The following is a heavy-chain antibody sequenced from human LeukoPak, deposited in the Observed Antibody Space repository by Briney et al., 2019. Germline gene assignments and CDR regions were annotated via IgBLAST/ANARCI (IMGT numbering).Heavy chain of an antibody. V-gene: IGHV4-39*07. CDR3: ARTGVYSYGLGYYFDY. CDR2: IYYSGST. D-gene: IGHD5-18*01. J-gene: IGHJ4*02. Sequence: PSETLSLTCTVSGGSISSSSYYWGWIRQTPGKGLEWIGSIYYSGSTYYNPSLKSRVTISVDTSKNQFSLKLSSVTAADTAVYYCARTGVYSYGLGYYFDYWGQGTLVTVSS. CDR1: GGSISSSSYY.